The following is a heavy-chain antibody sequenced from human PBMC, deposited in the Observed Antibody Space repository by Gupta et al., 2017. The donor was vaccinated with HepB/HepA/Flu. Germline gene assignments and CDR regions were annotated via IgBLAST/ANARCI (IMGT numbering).Heavy chain of an antibody. V-gene: IGHV3-20*04. CDR2: INWNGGVI. J-gene: IGHJ6*04. D-gene: IGHD1-1*01. CDR3: ARRTGSFMDV. CDR1: GPMYGNYG. Sequence: EVQLVESGGGVVRPGGSLRLSCAASGPMYGNYGMSWVRQAPGKGLEWVSGINWNGGVIEYADSVKGRFTISRDNAKKSLYLQMNSLRAEDTALYYCARRTGSFMDVWGKGTTVTVSS.